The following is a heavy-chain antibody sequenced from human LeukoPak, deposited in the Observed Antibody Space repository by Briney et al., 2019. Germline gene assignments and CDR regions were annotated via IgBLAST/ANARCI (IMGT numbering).Heavy chain of an antibody. CDR1: GFTFDDYA. CDR2: ISWNSGSI. V-gene: IGHV3-9*01. Sequence: PGRSLRLSCAASGFTFDDYAMHWVRHAPGKGLEWVSGISWNSGSIGYADSVKGRFTISRDNAKNSLYLQMNSLRAEDTALYYCAKGYYGDYVYYFDYWGQGTLVTVSS. D-gene: IGHD4-17*01. J-gene: IGHJ4*02. CDR3: AKGYYGDYVYYFDY.